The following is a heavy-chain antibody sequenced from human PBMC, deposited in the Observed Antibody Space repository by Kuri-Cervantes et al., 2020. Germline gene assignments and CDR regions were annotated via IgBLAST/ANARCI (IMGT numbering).Heavy chain of an antibody. J-gene: IGHJ4*02. V-gene: IGHV3-7*01. CDR2: IKQDGSEK. Sequence: GGSLRLSCTASGFTFGDYAMSWVRQAPGKGLEWVANIKQDGSEKYYVDSVKGRFTISRDNAKNSLYLQMNSLRAEDTAVYYCANGITSHLDYWGQGTLVTVSS. CDR1: GFTFGDYA. D-gene: IGHD1-14*01. CDR3: ANGITSHLDY.